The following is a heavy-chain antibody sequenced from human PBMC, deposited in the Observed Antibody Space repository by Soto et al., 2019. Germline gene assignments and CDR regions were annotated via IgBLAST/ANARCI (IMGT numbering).Heavy chain of an antibody. CDR3: ARYYYGSSYYLDY. Sequence: SETLSLTCTVSGGSISSYYWSWIRQPPGKGLEWIGYIYYSGSTNYNPSLKSRVTISVDTSKNQFSLKLSSVTAADTAVYYCARYYYGSSYYLDYWGQGTLVTVSS. D-gene: IGHD3-10*01. V-gene: IGHV4-59*01. CDR2: IYYSGST. CDR1: GGSISSYY. J-gene: IGHJ4*02.